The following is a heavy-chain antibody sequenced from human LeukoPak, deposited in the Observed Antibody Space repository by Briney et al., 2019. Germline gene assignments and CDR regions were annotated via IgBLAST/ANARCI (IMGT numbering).Heavy chain of an antibody. V-gene: IGHV1-8*02. CDR2: MNPNSGNT. D-gene: IGHD6-13*01. Sequence: GASVKVSCKASGYTFTSYYMHWVRQATGQGLEWMGWMNPNSGNTGYAQKFQGRIIASRNTSISTAYMELSSLTSEDTAIYYCARIAAAGNRRLNYWGQGTLVTVAS. CDR1: GYTFTSYY. CDR3: ARIAAAGNRRLNY. J-gene: IGHJ4*02.